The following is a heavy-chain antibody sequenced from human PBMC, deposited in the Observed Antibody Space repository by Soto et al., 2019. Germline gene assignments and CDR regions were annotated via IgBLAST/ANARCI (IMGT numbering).Heavy chain of an antibody. CDR1: GFTFSSYA. Sequence: QVQLVESGGGVVQPGRSLRLSCAASGFTFSSYAMHWVRQAPGKGLEWVAVISYDGSNKYYADSVKGRFTISRDNSKNTLYLQMNILRAEDTAVYYCAREKGKVSKRHFDYWGQGTLVTVSS. V-gene: IGHV3-30-3*01. CDR3: AREKGKVSKRHFDY. CDR2: ISYDGSNK. J-gene: IGHJ4*02. D-gene: IGHD2-8*01.